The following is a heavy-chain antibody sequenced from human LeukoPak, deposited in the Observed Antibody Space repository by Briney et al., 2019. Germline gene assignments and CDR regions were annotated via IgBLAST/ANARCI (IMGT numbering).Heavy chain of an antibody. CDR3: ARGRSDSSGYYPRSLDY. D-gene: IGHD3-22*01. CDR2: INHSGST. V-gene: IGHV4-34*01. Sequence: KSSETLSLTCAVYGGSFSGYYWSWIRQPPGKGLEWIGEINHSGSTNYNPSLKSRVTISVDTSKNQFSLKLSSVTAADTAVYYCARGRSDSSGYYPRSLDYWGQGTLVTVSS. CDR1: GGSFSGYY. J-gene: IGHJ4*02.